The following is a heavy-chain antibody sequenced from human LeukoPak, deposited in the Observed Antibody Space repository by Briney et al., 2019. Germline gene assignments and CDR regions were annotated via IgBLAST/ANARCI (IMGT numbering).Heavy chain of an antibody. V-gene: IGHV1-69*04. J-gene: IGHJ5*02. Sequence: SVKVSCKASGGTFSSYAISWVRQAPGQGLEWLGRIIPILGIANYAQKFQGRVTITADKSTSTAYMELSSLRSEDTAVYYCARRPGGSSWYWFDPWGQGTLVTVSS. CDR3: ARRPGGSSWYWFDP. CDR1: GGTFSSYA. CDR2: IIPILGIA. D-gene: IGHD6-13*01.